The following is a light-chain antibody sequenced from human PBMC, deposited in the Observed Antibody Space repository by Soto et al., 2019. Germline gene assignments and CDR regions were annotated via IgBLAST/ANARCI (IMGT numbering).Light chain of an antibody. CDR2: XXX. CDR3: XQYGSSXXT. CDR1: QSVSSSY. J-gene: IGKJ3*01. V-gene: IGKV3-20*01. Sequence: EIVLTQSPGTLSLSPGERXXXXXXXSQSVSSSYLAWYQQKPGQAPRLLXXXXXSRATGIPDRFSGSGSGTDFTLTISRXEPXDFAVYYCXQYGSSXXTFGPGTKVDIK.